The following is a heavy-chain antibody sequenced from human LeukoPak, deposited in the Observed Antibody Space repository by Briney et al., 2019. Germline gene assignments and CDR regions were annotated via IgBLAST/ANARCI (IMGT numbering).Heavy chain of an antibody. D-gene: IGHD2-15*01. Sequence: PGGSLRLSCAASGFTFSSYAMSWVRQAPGKGLEWVSAISGSGGSTYYADSVKGRFTISRDNSKNTLYLQMNSLRAEDTAVYYCARGDPRGIVVVVATDYWGQGTLVTVSS. CDR3: ARGDPRGIVVVVATDY. CDR1: GFTFSSYA. J-gene: IGHJ4*02. V-gene: IGHV3-23*01. CDR2: ISGSGGST.